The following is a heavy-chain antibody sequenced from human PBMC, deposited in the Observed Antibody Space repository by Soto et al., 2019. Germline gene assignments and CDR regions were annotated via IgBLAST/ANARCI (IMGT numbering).Heavy chain of an antibody. CDR1: GGSFKSASYS. D-gene: IGHD2-15*01. V-gene: IGHV4-61*01. Sequence: SETLSLTCTVSGGSFKSASYSWSWIRQPPGKGLEWIGYVYHTGRTSYNPSLTSRVSISMDTSKHQFSLRLSSVTAADTAVYYCARGSTGGSCYSFWGRGTLVTVSS. CDR3: ARGSTGGSCYSF. CDR2: VYHTGRT. J-gene: IGHJ4*02.